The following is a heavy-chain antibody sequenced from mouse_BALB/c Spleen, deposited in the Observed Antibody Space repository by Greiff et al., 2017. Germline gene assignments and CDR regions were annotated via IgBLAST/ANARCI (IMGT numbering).Heavy chain of an antibody. V-gene: IGHV1-14*01. Sequence: VQLQQSGPELVEPGASVKMSCKASGYTFTSYVMHWVKQKPGQGLEWIGYINPYNDGTTYNEKFKGKATLTSDKSSSTAHMELSSLTSEDSAVYYCARLWYGNYGDNAMAYWGQGTSVTVSS. CDR3: ARLWYGNYGDNAMAY. CDR2: INPYNDGT. J-gene: IGHJ4*01. CDR1: GYTFTSYV. D-gene: IGHD2-10*02.